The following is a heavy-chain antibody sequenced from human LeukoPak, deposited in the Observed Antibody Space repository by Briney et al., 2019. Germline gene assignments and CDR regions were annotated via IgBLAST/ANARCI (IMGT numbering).Heavy chain of an antibody. J-gene: IGHJ5*02. CDR3: ARDRGRNRNWFDP. V-gene: IGHV1-2*02. CDR2: INPNSGGT. D-gene: IGHD3-10*01. Sequence: GASVTVSCKASGYTFTGYYMHWVRQAPGQGLEWMGWINPNSGGTNYAQKFQGRVTMTRDTSISTAYMELSRLRSDDTAVYYCARDRGRNRNWFDPWGQGTLVTVSS. CDR1: GYTFTGYY.